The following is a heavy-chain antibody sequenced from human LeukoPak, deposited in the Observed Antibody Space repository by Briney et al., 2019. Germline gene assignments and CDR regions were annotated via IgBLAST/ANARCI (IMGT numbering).Heavy chain of an antibody. CDR3: ARVYQGELA. Sequence: GGSLRLSCAASGFTFSTYAMHWVRQAPGKGLEWVSSISSSSYIYYADSVKGRFTISRDNAKNSLYLQMNSLRAEDTAVYYCARVYQGELAWGQGTLVTVSS. V-gene: IGHV3-21*01. D-gene: IGHD1-26*01. CDR2: ISSSSYI. CDR1: GFTFSTYA. J-gene: IGHJ5*02.